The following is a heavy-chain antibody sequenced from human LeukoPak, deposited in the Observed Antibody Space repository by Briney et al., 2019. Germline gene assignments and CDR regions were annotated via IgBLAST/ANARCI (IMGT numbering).Heavy chain of an antibody. CDR2: IKSKGSGGTI. Sequence: SGGSLRLSCAVSGLKFTDAWMNWVRQAPGKGLEWVGRIKSKGSGGTIDYAAPVKGRFTISRDDSKNTLYLQMNSLKTEDTAVYYCAREPGTDYRKYYFDYWGQGTLVTVSS. CDR1: GLKFTDAW. D-gene: IGHD3/OR15-3a*01. V-gene: IGHV3-15*07. J-gene: IGHJ4*02. CDR3: AREPGTDYRKYYFDY.